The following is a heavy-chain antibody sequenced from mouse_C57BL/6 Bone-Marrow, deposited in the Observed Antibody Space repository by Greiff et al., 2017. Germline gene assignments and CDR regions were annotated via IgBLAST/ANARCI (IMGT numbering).Heavy chain of an antibody. CDR1: GYTFTGYW. Sequence: QVQLQQSGAELMKPGASVKLSCTATGYTFTGYWIEWVKQRPGHGLEWIGEIFPGSGSTNYTEKFKGPATFSADTSSNTAYLQLSRLTTEDSAIYYCANGSSPYWYFDVWGTGTTVTVSS. D-gene: IGHD1-1*01. CDR3: ANGSSPYWYFDV. J-gene: IGHJ1*03. CDR2: IFPGSGST. V-gene: IGHV1-9*01.